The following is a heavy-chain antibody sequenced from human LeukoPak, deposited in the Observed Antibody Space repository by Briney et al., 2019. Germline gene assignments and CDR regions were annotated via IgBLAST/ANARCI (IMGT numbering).Heavy chain of an antibody. V-gene: IGHV4-39*07. D-gene: IGHD1-26*01. CDR1: GGSISSSSYY. CDR3: ASGKGALYYYYYMDV. CDR2: IYYSGST. J-gene: IGHJ6*03. Sequence: SETLSPTCTVSGGSISSSSYYWGWIRQPPGKGLEWIGSIYYSGSTYYNPSLKSRVTISVDTSKNQFSLKLSSVTAADTAVYYCASGKGALYYYYYMDVWGKGTTVTVSS.